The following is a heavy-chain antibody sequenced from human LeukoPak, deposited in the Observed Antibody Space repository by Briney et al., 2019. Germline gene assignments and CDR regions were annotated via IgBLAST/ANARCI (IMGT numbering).Heavy chain of an antibody. CDR2: ISGSGDNT. V-gene: IGHV3-23*01. CDR1: GFTFSSYA. Sequence: AGGSLRLSCVVSGFTFSSYAMSWVRQAPGKGLEWVSGISGSGDNTYYADSVKGRFTISRDNSKNTQYVQMNSLGTEDTAAYYCAKGSYYDSSGSFYFDYWGQGTLVTVSS. CDR3: AKGSYYDSSGSFYFDY. D-gene: IGHD3-22*01. J-gene: IGHJ4*02.